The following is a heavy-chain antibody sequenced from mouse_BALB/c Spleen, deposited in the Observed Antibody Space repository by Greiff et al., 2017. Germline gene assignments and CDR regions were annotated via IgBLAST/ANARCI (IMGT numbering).Heavy chain of an antibody. V-gene: IGHV5-12-2*01. Sequence: VHLVESGGGLVQPGGSLKLSCAASGFTFSSYTMSWVRQTPEKRLEWVAYISNGGGSTYYPDTVKGRFTISRDNAKNTLYLQMSSLKSEDTAMYYCAGARAYWGQGTLVTVSA. J-gene: IGHJ3*01. CDR3: AGARAY. CDR1: GFTFSSYT. CDR2: ISNGGGST.